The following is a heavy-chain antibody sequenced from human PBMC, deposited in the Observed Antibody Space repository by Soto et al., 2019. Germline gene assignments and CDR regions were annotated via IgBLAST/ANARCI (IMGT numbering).Heavy chain of an antibody. Sequence: GGSLRLSCPASVFTFSSFAMSWFRQAPGKRLEWVPAITGSGGSTYYADSVKGRFTISRDNPKNTLYLQMNSLRAEVTAVYYCAKDPPSGWSDYWGQGTLVTVSS. CDR1: VFTFSSFA. V-gene: IGHV3-23*01. J-gene: IGHJ4*02. D-gene: IGHD6-19*01. CDR3: AKDPPSGWSDY. CDR2: ITGSGGST.